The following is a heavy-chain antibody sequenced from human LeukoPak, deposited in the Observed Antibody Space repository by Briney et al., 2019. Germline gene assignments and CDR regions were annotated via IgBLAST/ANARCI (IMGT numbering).Heavy chain of an antibody. D-gene: IGHD1-26*01. CDR3: ASPSPGEWEHAIYR. CDR1: GGSISSSSYY. J-gene: IGHJ4*02. CDR2: IYYGGST. Sequence: PSQTLSLTCTVSGGSISSSSYYWGWIRQPPGKGLEWIGSIYYGGSTYYNPSLKSRVTISVDTSKNQFSLKLSSVTAADTAVYYCASPSPGEWEHAIYRWGQGTLVTVSS. V-gene: IGHV4-39*07.